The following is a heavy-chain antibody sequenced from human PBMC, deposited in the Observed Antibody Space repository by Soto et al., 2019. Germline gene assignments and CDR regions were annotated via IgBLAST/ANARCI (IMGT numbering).Heavy chain of an antibody. D-gene: IGHD1-1*01. J-gene: IGHJ5*02. CDR3: VRRRISTRGGIWLDP. CDR2: INPGDSDT. V-gene: IGHV5-51*01. Sequence: ESLKISFEASGYSFTTLWIGWVRQMPGKGLEWVGIINPGDSDTRYSPSFEGQVALSADKYINTAYLQWNSLKVADTAMYYCVRRRISTRGGIWLDPWGRGTLVTV. CDR1: GYSFTTLW.